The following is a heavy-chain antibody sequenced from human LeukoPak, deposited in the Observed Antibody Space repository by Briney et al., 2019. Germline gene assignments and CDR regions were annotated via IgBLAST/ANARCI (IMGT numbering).Heavy chain of an antibody. D-gene: IGHD4-11*01. V-gene: IGHV1-8*01. J-gene: IGHJ6*03. CDR2: MNPNSGNT. CDR3: ARGTVTAYHMDV. Sequence: ASVKVSCKASGYTFTSYDINWVRQATGQGLEWMGWMNPNSGNTGYAQKFQGRVTMTRNTSISTAYMELSSLRSEDTAVYYCARGTVTAYHMDVWGKGTTVTVSS. CDR1: GYTFTSYD.